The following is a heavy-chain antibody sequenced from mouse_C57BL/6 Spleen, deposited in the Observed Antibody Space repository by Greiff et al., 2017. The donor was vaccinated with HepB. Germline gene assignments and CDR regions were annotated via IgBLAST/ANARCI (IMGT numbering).Heavy chain of an antibody. D-gene: IGHD2-2*01. V-gene: IGHV2-2*01. J-gene: IGHJ4*01. CDR3: ASPWLRRGAMDY. CDR2: IWSGGST. Sequence: QVQLQQSGPGLVQPSQSLSITCTVSGFSLTSYGVHWVRQSPGKGLEWLGVIWSGGSTDYNAAFISRLSISKDNSKSQVFFKMNSLQADDTAIYYCASPWLRRGAMDYWGQGTSVTVSS. CDR1: GFSLTSYG.